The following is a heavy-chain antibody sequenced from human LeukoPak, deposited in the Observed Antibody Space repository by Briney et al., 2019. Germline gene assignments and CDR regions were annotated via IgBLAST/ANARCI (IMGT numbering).Heavy chain of an antibody. CDR2: ISYHGDIT. CDR3: ARDSTYYYDSGSSGPHYFDF. V-gene: IGHV3-30*01. CDR1: GFTFSSYA. D-gene: IGHD3-10*01. Sequence: GGSLRLSCAASGFTFSSYAMHWVRQAPGKGLEWVALISYHGDITYYADSVKGRFTLSRDNSKTTLFLQLNSLRAEDTAVYYCARDSTYYYDSGSSGPHYFDFWGQGTLATVSS. J-gene: IGHJ4*02.